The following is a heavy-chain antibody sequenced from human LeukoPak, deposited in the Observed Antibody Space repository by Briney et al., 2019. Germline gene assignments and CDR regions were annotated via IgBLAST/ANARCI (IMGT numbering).Heavy chain of an antibody. J-gene: IGHJ5*02. D-gene: IGHD6-13*01. CDR3: ARAYHSSWYLNWFDP. Sequence: SGTLSLTCTVSGYSISSGYYWGWIRQSPGKVLEWIGSIYNSGVTYYNPSLKSRVTISIDMSKNQFSLKLSSVTAADTAVYYCARAYHSSWYLNWFDPWGQGTLVTVSS. CDR2: IYNSGVT. CDR1: GYSISSGYY. V-gene: IGHV4-38-2*02.